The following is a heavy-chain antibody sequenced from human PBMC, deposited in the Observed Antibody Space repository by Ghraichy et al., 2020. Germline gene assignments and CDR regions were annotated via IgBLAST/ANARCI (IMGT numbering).Heavy chain of an antibody. CDR3: VRQTGYYSNWYFDL. D-gene: IGHD3-9*01. Sequence: ASVKVSCKASGYTFSSYGISWVRQAPGQGLEWMGWISAYNGNTNSAQKFQGRVIMTTDTSTSTAYMELRSLRSDDTAVYYCVRQTGYYSNWYFDLWGRGTLVTVSS. V-gene: IGHV1-18*01. J-gene: IGHJ2*01. CDR2: ISAYNGNT. CDR1: GYTFSSYG.